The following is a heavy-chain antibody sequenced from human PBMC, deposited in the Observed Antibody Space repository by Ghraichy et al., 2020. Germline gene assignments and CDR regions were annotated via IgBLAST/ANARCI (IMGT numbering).Heavy chain of an antibody. Sequence: GESLRLSCAASTLIFNNYAMTWVRQAPGKGLEWVSGISGSGITTYYAGSVKGRFTISRDNSNNTLYLQMNSLRAEDTAVYYCARDLTFPGASDYWGQGTLVTVSS. D-gene: IGHD3-16*01. V-gene: IGHV3-23*01. CDR2: ISGSGITT. CDR3: ARDLTFPGASDY. CDR1: TLIFNNYA. J-gene: IGHJ4*02.